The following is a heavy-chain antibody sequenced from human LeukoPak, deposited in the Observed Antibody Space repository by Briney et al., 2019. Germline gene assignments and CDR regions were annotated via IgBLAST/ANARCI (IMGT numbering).Heavy chain of an antibody. J-gene: IGHJ3*01. Sequence: SVKVSCKASGGNFRNYGFHWVRQAPGQGLEWMGGMLPIFGTANYAQKFQGRVTITRDTSIGTAYMELSSLRSDDTADYYCATSIPVFGRPGAFHVWGQGTMVTVSS. D-gene: IGHD3-3*01. CDR1: GGNFRNYG. V-gene: IGHV1-69*05. CDR2: MLPIFGTA. CDR3: ATSIPVFGRPGAFHV.